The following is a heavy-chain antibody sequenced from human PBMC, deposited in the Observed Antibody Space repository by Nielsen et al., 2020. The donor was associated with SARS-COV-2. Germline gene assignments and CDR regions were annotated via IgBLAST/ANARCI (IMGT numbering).Heavy chain of an antibody. CDR2: ISYDGSNK. Sequence: GGSLRLTCAASGFTFSSYGMHWVRQAPGKGLEWVAVISYDGSNKYYADSVKGRFTISRDNSKNTLYLQMNSLRAEDTALYYCAKEVPYTSFDYWGQGTLVTVSS. CDR3: AKEVPYTSFDY. D-gene: IGHD5-18*01. V-gene: IGHV3-30*18. CDR1: GFTFSSYG. J-gene: IGHJ4*02.